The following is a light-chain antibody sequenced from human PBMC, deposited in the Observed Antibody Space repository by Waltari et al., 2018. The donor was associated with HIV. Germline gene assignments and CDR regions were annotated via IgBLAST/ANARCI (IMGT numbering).Light chain of an antibody. CDR2: GNN. CDR3: QSYDSSLSSVI. CDR1: GSNIGAGYD. V-gene: IGLV1-40*01. J-gene: IGLJ2*01. Sequence: QSVLTQPPSVSGAPGQRVTISCTGSGSNIGAGYDVHWYQQVPRTAPKLLIFGNNNRPSGVPDRFSGSKSGTSASLAITGLQAEDEADYFCQSYDSSLSSVIFGGGTKLTVL.